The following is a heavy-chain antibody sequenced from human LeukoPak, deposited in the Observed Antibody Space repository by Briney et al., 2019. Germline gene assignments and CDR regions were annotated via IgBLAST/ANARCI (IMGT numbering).Heavy chain of an antibody. CDR1: RYTFTDYY. CDR2: TNPNSGGT. Sequence: ASVKVSCKASRYTFTDYYIHWVRQAPGQGLEWMGWTNPNSGGTNYAQKFQGRVTMTRDTSISTAYMELSRLRSDDTAVYYCARGRNTVTTPFDYWGQGTLVTVSS. V-gene: IGHV1-2*02. CDR3: ARGRNTVTTPFDY. D-gene: IGHD4-17*01. J-gene: IGHJ4*02.